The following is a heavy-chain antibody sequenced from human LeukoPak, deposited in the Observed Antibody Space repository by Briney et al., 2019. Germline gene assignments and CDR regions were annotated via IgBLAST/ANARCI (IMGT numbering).Heavy chain of an antibody. CDR1: GFTFSGYA. J-gene: IGHJ4*02. V-gene: IGHV3-23*01. CDR2: ISGSGGST. CDR3: AKDVYRGSGYYFYFDY. D-gene: IGHD3-22*01. Sequence: GGSLRLSCAASGFTFSGYAMSWVRQAPGKGLEWVSAISGSGGSTYYADSVKGRFTISRDNSKNTLYLQMNSLRAEDTAVYYCAKDVYRGSGYYFYFDYWGQGTLVTVSS.